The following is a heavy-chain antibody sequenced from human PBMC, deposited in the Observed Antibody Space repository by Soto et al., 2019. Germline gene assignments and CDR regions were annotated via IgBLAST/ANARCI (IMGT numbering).Heavy chain of an antibody. CDR3: ARASRIVVVPAANNY. CDR2: ISSSSSYI. V-gene: IGHV3-21*01. D-gene: IGHD2-2*01. J-gene: IGHJ4*02. CDR1: GLTFSSYS. Sequence: PGGSLRLSCAASGLTFSSYSMNWVRQAPGKGLEWVSSISSSSSYIYYADSVKGRFTISRDNAKNSLYLQMNSLRAEDTAVYYCARASRIVVVPAANNYWGQGTLVTGSS.